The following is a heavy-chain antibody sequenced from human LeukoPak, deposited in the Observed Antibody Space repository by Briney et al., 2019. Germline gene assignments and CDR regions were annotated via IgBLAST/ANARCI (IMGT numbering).Heavy chain of an antibody. V-gene: IGHV4-39*01. CDR3: ARHKEDFHDSSGPNFWYFDL. CDR1: GDSIKSDSYY. CDR2: IYYSGST. D-gene: IGHD3-22*01. Sequence: SETLSLNCTVSGDSIKSDSYYWGWIRQPPGQGLEWIGTIYYSGSTYYNPSLKSRVTISVDTSKNQFSVKLSSVTAADTALYYCARHKEDFHDSSGPNFWYFDLWGRGTLVTVSS. J-gene: IGHJ2*01.